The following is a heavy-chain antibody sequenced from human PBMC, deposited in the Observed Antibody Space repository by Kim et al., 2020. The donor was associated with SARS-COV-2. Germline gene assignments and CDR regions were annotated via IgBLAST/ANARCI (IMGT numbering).Heavy chain of an antibody. CDR2: MYHSAST. CDR1: GYSIASGHY. CDR3: ARGPHDYGDYGAFDS. D-gene: IGHD4-17*01. Sequence: SETLSLTCTVSGYSIASGHYWGWIRQSPGKVLEWIGSMYHSASTYYNPSLKSRVTISVDTSKNLFSMKLSSVTAADTAVYYCARGPHDYGDYGAFDSWCQGTMVTVSS. J-gene: IGHJ3*02. V-gene: IGHV4-38-2*02.